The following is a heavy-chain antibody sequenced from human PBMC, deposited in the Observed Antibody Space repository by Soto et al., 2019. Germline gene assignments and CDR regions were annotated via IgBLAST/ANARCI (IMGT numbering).Heavy chain of an antibody. CDR3: ARLHKYHYALDV. Sequence: EVQLVESGGSLVQPGGSLRLSCAASGFTFSSYAMHWVRQAPGKGLEYVSAISSNGGSIYYGNSVKGRFTISRDNSKNTLYLQMGSLRAEDMAVYYCARLHKYHYALDVWGQGTTVTVSS. V-gene: IGHV3-64*01. CDR2: ISSNGGSI. D-gene: IGHD4-4*01. J-gene: IGHJ6*02. CDR1: GFTFSSYA.